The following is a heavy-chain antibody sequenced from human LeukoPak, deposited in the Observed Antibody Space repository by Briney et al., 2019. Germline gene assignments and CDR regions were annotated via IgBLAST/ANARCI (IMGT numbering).Heavy chain of an antibody. CDR1: GFTFSSYA. D-gene: IGHD6-19*01. V-gene: IGHV3-30*04. J-gene: IGHJ4*02. CDR3: AREAVAKKGFDY. Sequence: GRSLRLSCAASGFTFSSYAMHWVRQAPGKGLEWVAVISYDGSNKYYADSVKGRFTISRDNSKNTLYLQMNSLRAEDTAVYYCAREAVAKKGFDYWGQGTLVTVSS. CDR2: ISYDGSNK.